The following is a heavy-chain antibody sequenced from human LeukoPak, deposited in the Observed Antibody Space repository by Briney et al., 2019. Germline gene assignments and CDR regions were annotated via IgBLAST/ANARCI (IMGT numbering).Heavy chain of an antibody. D-gene: IGHD3-16*02. V-gene: IGHV3-9*01. CDR2: ISWNSGSI. CDR1: GFTFDDYA. J-gene: IGHJ4*02. Sequence: GGSLRLSCAASGFTFDDYAMHWVRQAPGKGLEWVSGISWNSGSIGYADSVKGRFTISRDDAKNSLYLQMNSLRAEDTAVYYCSGYEYYDYVWGSYRHGDWGQGTLVTVSS. CDR3: SGYEYYDYVWGSYRHGD.